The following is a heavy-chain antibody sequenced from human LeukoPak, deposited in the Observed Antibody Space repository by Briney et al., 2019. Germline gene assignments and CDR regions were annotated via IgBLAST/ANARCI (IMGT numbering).Heavy chain of an antibody. V-gene: IGHV1-69*13. CDR1: GGTFSSYA. CDR2: IIPIFGTA. J-gene: IGHJ4*02. CDR3: ARGGSGYDPVDY. D-gene: IGHD5-12*01. Sequence: GASVKVSCEASGGTFSSYAISWVRQAPGQGLEWMGGIIPIFGTANYAQKFQGRVTITADESTSTAYMELSSLRSEDTAVYYCARGGSGYDPVDYWGQGTLVTVSS.